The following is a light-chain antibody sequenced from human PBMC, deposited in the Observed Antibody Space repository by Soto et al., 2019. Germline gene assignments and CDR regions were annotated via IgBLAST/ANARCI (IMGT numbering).Light chain of an antibody. CDR2: DVS. CDR1: SSDVGGYNY. Sequence: QSALTQPASVSGSPGQSITISCTGTSSDVGGYNYVSWYQQHPGKAPKLMIYDVSNRPSGVSNRFSGCKSGNTASLTISGLQAEDEADYYCSSYTSSSTRVFGTWTKLTVL. V-gene: IGLV2-14*01. J-gene: IGLJ1*01. CDR3: SSYTSSSTRV.